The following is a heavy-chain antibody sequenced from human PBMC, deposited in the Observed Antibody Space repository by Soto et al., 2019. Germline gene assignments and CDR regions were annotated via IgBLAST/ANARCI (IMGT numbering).Heavy chain of an antibody. Sequence: ASVKVSCKDSGYTFTTYDINLLRQAPVQVLEWMGWMNPNSGHTGYAQKFQGRVTITADESTSTAYMELSSLRSEDTAVYYCARTTPGSSWRGTFDYWGQGTLVTVSS. J-gene: IGHJ4*02. CDR2: MNPNSGHT. V-gene: IGHV1-8*01. CDR3: ARTTPGSSWRGTFDY. CDR1: GYTFTTYD. D-gene: IGHD6-13*01.